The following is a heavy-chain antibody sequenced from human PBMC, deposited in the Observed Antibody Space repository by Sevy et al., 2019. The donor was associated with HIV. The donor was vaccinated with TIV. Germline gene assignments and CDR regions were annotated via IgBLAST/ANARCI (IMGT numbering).Heavy chain of an antibody. CDR2: IIPRFGTA. J-gene: IGHJ4*02. CDR3: ARVGGAREGYDYVGSSFIDH. Sequence: ASVKVSCKVSGGSFSNSDVIWVRQAPGQGLEWMGRIIPRFGTANYAQRFQGRVTITADESTRTDFMELSRLRSEDTALFYCARVGGAREGYDYVGSSFIDHWGQGTLVTVSS. D-gene: IGHD3-16*01. CDR1: GGSFSNSD. V-gene: IGHV1-69*13.